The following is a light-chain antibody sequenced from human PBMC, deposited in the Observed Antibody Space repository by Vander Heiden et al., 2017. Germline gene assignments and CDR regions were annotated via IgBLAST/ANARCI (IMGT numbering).Light chain of an antibody. J-gene: IGKJ5*01. CDR3: QQYDSTPPIT. Sequence: DIQMTQSPSSLSASVRDRVTITCRASQSISSYLNWYQQKPGKAPKLLIYAASSLQSGVPARFSGRGSGTDFTLTMSSLQPEDFAAYYCQQYDSTPPITFGPGTQLEIK. CDR2: AAS. CDR1: QSISSY. V-gene: IGKV1-39*01.